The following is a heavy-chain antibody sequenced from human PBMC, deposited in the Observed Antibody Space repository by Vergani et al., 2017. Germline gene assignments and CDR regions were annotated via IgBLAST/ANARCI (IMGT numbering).Heavy chain of an antibody. V-gene: IGHV4-4*02. D-gene: IGHD2-2*02. CDR2: ICHTEDT. CDR1: GFTFSNFGI. J-gene: IGHJ4*02. Sequence: QIQLVESGGGVVQPGGSLRLSCAASGFTFSNFGIHWVRQPPGKGLEWSGEICHTEDTKYSPSLKSRVTVSVDESRNLFSLRLNSVTAADTAVYYCATIGYRRWGYYFDYWGQGILVTVSS. CDR3: ATIGYRRWGYYFDY.